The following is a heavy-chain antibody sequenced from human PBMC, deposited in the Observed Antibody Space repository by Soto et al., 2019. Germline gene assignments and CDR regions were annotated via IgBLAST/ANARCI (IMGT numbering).Heavy chain of an antibody. V-gene: IGHV3-30*18. J-gene: IGHJ4*02. CDR1: GFTFSSYG. Sequence: QVQLVESGGGVVQPGRSLRLSCAVSGFTFSSYGMHWVRQAPGKGLEWVAIISYDASGKYYADSVKGRFTISRDNSKNTLYLQMNSLRPEDTAVYYCAKDLTGSWTFDYWGQGTLVTVSS. CDR3: AKDLTGSWTFDY. CDR2: ISYDASGK. D-gene: IGHD1-26*01.